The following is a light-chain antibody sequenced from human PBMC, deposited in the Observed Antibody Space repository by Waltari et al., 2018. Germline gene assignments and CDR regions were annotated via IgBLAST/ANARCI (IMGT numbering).Light chain of an antibody. Sequence: HLVLTQSPSPSASLGASVKLTCTLSSGHSSYALAWHQQQPEKGPRYLMKVNSDGSHSKGDGIPDRFSGSSSGAERYLTISSLQSEDEADYYCQTWDTVIHVVFGGGTKLTVL. CDR1: SGHSSYA. CDR2: VNSDGSH. CDR3: QTWDTVIHVV. J-gene: IGLJ2*01. V-gene: IGLV4-69*01.